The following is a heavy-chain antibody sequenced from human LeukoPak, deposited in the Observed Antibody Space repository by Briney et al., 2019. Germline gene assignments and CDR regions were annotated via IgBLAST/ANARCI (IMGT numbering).Heavy chain of an antibody. Sequence: GGSLRLSCAASGFTFSSYWMHWVRQAPGKGLVWVSRIKSDGSGTTYADSVQGRFTMSRDNAKHSLYLQMNSLRAEDTAVYYCAELGITMIGGVWGKGTTVTISS. J-gene: IGHJ6*04. D-gene: IGHD3-10*02. V-gene: IGHV3-74*01. CDR1: GFTFSSYW. CDR3: AELGITMIGGV. CDR2: IKSDGSGT.